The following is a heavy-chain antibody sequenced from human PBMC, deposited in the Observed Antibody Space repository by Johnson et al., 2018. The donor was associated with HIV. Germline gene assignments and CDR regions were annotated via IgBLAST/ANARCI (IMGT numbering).Heavy chain of an antibody. CDR3: TTAFPREGESSGWFQDAFDI. Sequence: QMQLVESGGGVVQPGRSLRLSCAASGFTFSNYAMHWVRQAPGKGLEWVAAISYDGSYKYYADSVKGRFTISRDDSKNTLYLQMNSLKTEDTAVYYCTTAFPREGESSGWFQDAFDIWGQGTMVTVSS. V-gene: IGHV3-30*04. D-gene: IGHD6-19*01. CDR2: ISYDGSYK. J-gene: IGHJ3*02. CDR1: GFTFSNYA.